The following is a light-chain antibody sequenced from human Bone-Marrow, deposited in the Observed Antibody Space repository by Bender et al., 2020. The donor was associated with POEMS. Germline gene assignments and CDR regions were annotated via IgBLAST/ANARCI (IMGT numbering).Light chain of an antibody. CDR3: SSYSSSSIPYV. J-gene: IGLJ1*01. V-gene: IGLV2-14*02. CDR2: EVN. Sequence: QSALTQPASVSGSPGQSITISCTGTSSDVGSYNFVSWYQHHPDTAPQLLIYEVNKRPSGVSHRFSGSKSGNTASLTISGLQAEDEADYYCSSYSSSSIPYVFGTGTKVSVL. CDR1: SSDVGSYNF.